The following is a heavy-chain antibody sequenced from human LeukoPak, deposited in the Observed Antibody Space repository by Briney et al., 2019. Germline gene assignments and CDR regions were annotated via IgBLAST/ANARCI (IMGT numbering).Heavy chain of an antibody. CDR3: AREIDRDGYNRFFDY. CDR2: INAGNGNT. CDR1: GHTFSTYT. Sequence: GASVKVSCKASGHTFSTYTMHWVRQAPGQRLEWMGWINAGNGNTKYSQKFQGRVTITRDTSASTAYMDLSSLRSEDTAVNYCAREIDRDGYNRFFDYWGQGTLVTVSS. J-gene: IGHJ4*02. D-gene: IGHD5-24*01. V-gene: IGHV1-3*01.